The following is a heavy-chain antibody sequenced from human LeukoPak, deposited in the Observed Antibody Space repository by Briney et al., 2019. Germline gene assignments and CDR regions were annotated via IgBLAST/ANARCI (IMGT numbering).Heavy chain of an antibody. CDR1: GGSISSGSYY. V-gene: IGHV4-61*02. CDR2: IYTSGST. J-gene: IGHJ6*03. D-gene: IGHD5-24*01. CDR3: ARDYGWLQGVHYYYYMDV. Sequence: SSETLSLTCTVSGGSISSGSYYWSWIRQPAGKGLEWIGRIYTSGSTNYNPSLKSRVTISVDTSKNQFSLKLSSVTAADTAVYYCARDYGWLQGVHYYYYMDVWGKGTTVTISS.